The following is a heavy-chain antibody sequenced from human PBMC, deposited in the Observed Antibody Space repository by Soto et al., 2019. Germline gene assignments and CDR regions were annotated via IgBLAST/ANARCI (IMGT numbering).Heavy chain of an antibody. J-gene: IGHJ4*02. V-gene: IGHV3-74*01. CDR2: LNTGESTI. Sequence: PGGSLRLSCAGPGFAFSGYWMHWVRQAPGKGLVWVSRLNTGESTINYADSVKGRFTVSRDNAKNMLFLQMDSLRAEDTAVYYCVLFNSTSGFDYWGQGTLVTVSS. D-gene: IGHD6-6*01. CDR3: VLFNSTSGFDY. CDR1: GFAFSGYW.